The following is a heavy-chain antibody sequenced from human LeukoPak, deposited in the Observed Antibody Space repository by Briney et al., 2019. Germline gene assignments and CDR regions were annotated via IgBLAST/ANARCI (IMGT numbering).Heavy chain of an antibody. CDR1: GITFSQND. V-gene: IGHV3-66*02. Sequence: GGSLRLSCAASGITFSQNDMSWVRQAPGRGLEWVSLIYADGATHYADSVKGRFTISRDNSKNTVYLEMNSLRPGDTAVYFCARDRAGRKAWVEFDPWGQGTLVTVSS. CDR2: IYADGAT. J-gene: IGHJ5*02. CDR3: ARDRAGRKAWVEFDP. D-gene: IGHD3-10*01.